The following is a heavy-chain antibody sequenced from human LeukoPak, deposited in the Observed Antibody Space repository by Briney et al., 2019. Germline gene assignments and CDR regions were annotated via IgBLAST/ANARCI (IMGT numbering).Heavy chain of an antibody. V-gene: IGHV4-39*07. Sequence: SETLSLTCTVSGGSISSSSYYWGWIRQPPGKGLEWIGSIYYSGSTFYNPSLKSRVTISVDTSKNQFSLKLSSVTAADTAVYYCARDKGSSGWLFDYWGQGTLVTVSS. CDR1: GGSISSSSYY. J-gene: IGHJ4*02. D-gene: IGHD6-19*01. CDR3: ARDKGSSGWLFDY. CDR2: IYYSGST.